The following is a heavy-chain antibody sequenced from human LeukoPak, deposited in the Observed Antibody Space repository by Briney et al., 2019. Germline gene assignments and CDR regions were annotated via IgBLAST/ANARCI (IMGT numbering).Heavy chain of an antibody. D-gene: IGHD6-6*01. V-gene: IGHV3-43*02. CDR1: GFTFDDYA. CDR2: ISGDGGST. Sequence: GGSLRLSCAASGFTFDDYAMHWVRHAPGKGLEGVSLISGDGGSTYYADSVKGRFTISRDNSKNSLYLQMNSLRTEDTALYYCAKDIKDRYSSSWFDYWGQGTLVTVSS. CDR3: AKDIKDRYSSSWFDY. J-gene: IGHJ4*02.